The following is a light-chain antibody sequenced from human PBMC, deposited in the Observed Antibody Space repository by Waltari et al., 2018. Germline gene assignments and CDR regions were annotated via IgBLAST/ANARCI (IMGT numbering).Light chain of an antibody. V-gene: IGKV3-15*01. Sequence: ETLMTQSPATLSVSPGERVILSCRASQSVTTNLAWYQQKPGQAPRLLIYRASTRATGVPARFSGSGSGTEFTLTINALQSEDFAVYYCHQYNNWPPNTFGQGTLLEIK. CDR3: HQYNNWPPNT. J-gene: IGKJ2*01. CDR2: RAS. CDR1: QSVTTN.